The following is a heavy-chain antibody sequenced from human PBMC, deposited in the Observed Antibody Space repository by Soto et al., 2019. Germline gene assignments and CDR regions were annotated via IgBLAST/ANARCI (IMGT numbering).Heavy chain of an antibody. J-gene: IGHJ6*03. CDR3: ARGICTNGVCYTPHLYYMDV. V-gene: IGHV4-31*02. D-gene: IGHD2-8*01. CDR2: IYYSGST. Sequence: SETLSLTWTVSGGSISSGGYCWSWIRQHSGKGLEWIGYIYYSGSTYYNPSLKSRVTISVDTSKNQFSLKLSSVTAADTAVYYCARGICTNGVCYTPHLYYMDVWGKGTTVTVSS. CDR1: GGSISSGGYC.